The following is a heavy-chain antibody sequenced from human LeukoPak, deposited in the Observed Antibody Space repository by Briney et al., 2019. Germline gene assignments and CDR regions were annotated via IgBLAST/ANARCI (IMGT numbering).Heavy chain of an antibody. J-gene: IGHJ5*02. Sequence: PSETLSLTCAVYGGSFSGYYWSWIRQPPGKGLEWIGEINHSGSTNYNPSLKSRVTISVDTSKNQFSLKLSSVTAADTAVYYCASAITVVRGVRLGGEPSWFDPWGQGTLVTVSS. CDR2: INHSGST. V-gene: IGHV4-34*01. CDR3: ASAITVVRGVRLGGEPSWFDP. D-gene: IGHD3-10*01. CDR1: GGSFSGYY.